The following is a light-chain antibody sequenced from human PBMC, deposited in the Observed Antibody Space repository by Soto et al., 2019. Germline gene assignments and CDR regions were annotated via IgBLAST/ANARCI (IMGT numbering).Light chain of an antibody. CDR1: SSSIASNY. Sequence: NFMLTQPHSVSESPGKTVTISCTRSSSSIASNYVQWYQQRPGSAPTTVIYEDNQRPSGVPDRFSGSIDSSSNSASLTISGLKTEDEADYYCQSYDSSNPLVFGGGTKLTVL. V-gene: IGLV6-57*04. CDR3: QSYDSSNPLV. J-gene: IGLJ2*01. CDR2: EDN.